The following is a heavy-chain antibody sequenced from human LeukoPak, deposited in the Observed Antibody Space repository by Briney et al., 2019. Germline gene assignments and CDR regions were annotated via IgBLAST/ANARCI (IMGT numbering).Heavy chain of an antibody. CDR1: GFTFSSYE. CDR3: ARSMVRGSYYGMDV. D-gene: IGHD3-10*01. Sequence: GGSLRLSCAASGFTFSSYEMNWVRQAPGKGLEWVSYISSSGSTIYYADSVKGRFTISRDNAKNPLYLQMNSLRAEDTAVYYCARSMVRGSYYGMDVWGQGTTVTVSS. V-gene: IGHV3-48*03. J-gene: IGHJ6*02. CDR2: ISSSGSTI.